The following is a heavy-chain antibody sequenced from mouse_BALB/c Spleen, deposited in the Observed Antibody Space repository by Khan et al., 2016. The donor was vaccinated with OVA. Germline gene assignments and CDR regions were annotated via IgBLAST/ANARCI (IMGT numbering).Heavy chain of an antibody. CDR2: IWTGGST. V-gene: IGHV2-9*02. J-gene: IGHJ1*01. CDR1: GFSLTSYG. CDR3: ARYLGSSHWYFDV. Sequence: QVQLKQSGPGLVAPSQSLSITCTVSGFSLTSYGVHWVRQPPGKGLEWLGVIWTGGSTNYNSALRSRLTINKDNSKSQVFLKMNNLQTDDTAMYCCARYLGSSHWYFDVWGAGTTVTVSS. D-gene: IGHD1-1*01.